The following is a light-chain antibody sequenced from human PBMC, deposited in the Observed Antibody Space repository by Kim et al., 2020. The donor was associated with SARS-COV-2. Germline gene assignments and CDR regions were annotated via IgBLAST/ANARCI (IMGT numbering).Light chain of an antibody. V-gene: IGKV1-16*02. J-gene: IGKJ4*01. CDR2: SAS. CDR1: QDIGNF. Sequence: DIQMTQSPSSLSASVGDRVIITCRASQDIGNFLAWYQQKPGKAPKSLIYSASFLQSGVPSKFSGSGSGTDFTLTISSLQPEDSATYYCQQYQTFPFTFGGGTKVDIK. CDR3: QQYQTFPFT.